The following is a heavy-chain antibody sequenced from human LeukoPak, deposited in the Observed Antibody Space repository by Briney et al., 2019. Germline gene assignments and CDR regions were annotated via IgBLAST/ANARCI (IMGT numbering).Heavy chain of an antibody. CDR1: GFTFRNYG. D-gene: IGHD3-10*01. J-gene: IGHJ6*02. V-gene: IGHV3-30*18. CDR3: AKDRMVRGRLYYYGMDV. CDR2: ISDDGNKK. Sequence: GGSLRLSCAASGFTFRNYGMHWVRQAPGKGLEWVALISDDGNKKYFGDSVKGRFTISRDKSKNTVYLQMNSLRAEDTAVYYCAKDRMVRGRLYYYGMDVWGQGTTVTVSS.